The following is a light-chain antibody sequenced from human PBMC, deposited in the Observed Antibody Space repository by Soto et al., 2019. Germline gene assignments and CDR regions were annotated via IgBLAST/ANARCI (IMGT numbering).Light chain of an antibody. J-gene: IGKJ5*01. CDR3: QQYNSYPNT. CDR1: QGIRNE. CDR2: AAS. V-gene: IGKV1-6*01. Sequence: AIQMTQSPSSLSASVGDRVTITCRASQGIRNELGWYQQKPGKAPKVLIYAASSLQSGVPSRFSGSGSGTDFTLTISGLQPDDVATYFCQQYNSYPNTFGQGTRLEIK.